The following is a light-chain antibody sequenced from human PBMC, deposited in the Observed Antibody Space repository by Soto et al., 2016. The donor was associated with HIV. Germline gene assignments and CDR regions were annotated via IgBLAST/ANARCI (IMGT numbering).Light chain of an antibody. CDR1: NIGSKS. J-gene: IGLJ3*02. V-gene: IGLV3-21*03. Sequence: SYELTQPPSVSVAPGKTARITCGGNNIGSKSVHWYQQKPGQAPVVVVYDNTDRPSGIPERFSGSNSGNTATLTISRVEAGDGADYYCQVWDSSTDHPLFGGGTKLTVL. CDR3: QVWDSSTDHPL. CDR2: DNT.